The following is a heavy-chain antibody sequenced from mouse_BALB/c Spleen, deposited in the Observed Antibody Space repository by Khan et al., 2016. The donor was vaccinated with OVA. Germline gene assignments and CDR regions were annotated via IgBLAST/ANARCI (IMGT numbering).Heavy chain of an antibody. J-gene: IGHJ3*01. CDR2: INPGSGGT. Sequence: QVQLQQSGAELVRPGTSVKVSCKASGYAFTNYLIEWVKQRPGQGLEWIGVINPGSGGTNYNEKFKGKATLTADKSSNTAYMQLSSLTSDVSAGYVCTRGGFGGFAYWGQGTLVTVAA. CDR3: TRGGFGGFAY. V-gene: IGHV1-54*01. CDR1: GYAFTNYL. D-gene: IGHD3-1*01.